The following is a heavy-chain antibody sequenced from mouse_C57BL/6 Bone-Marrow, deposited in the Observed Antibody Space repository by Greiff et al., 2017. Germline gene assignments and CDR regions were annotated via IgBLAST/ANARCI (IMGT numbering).Heavy chain of an antibody. J-gene: IGHJ4*01. Sequence: VQLQQPGAELVKPGASVKMSCKASGYTFTSYWITWVKQRPGQGLEWIGDIYPGSGSTNYNEKFKSKATLTVDTSSSTAYMQLSSLTSEDSAVYYCARRGQIYYYAMDYWGQGTSVTVSS. CDR3: ARRGQIYYYAMDY. CDR2: IYPGSGST. V-gene: IGHV1-55*01. CDR1: GYTFTSYW.